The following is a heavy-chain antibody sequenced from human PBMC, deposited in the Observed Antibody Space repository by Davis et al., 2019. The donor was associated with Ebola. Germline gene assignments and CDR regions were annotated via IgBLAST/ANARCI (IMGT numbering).Heavy chain of an antibody. V-gene: IGHV1-69*10. CDR1: GGTSSSYA. CDR2: IIPFLGKA. CDR3: ARAGCTTCYTDY. D-gene: IGHD2-2*02. Sequence: SVKVSCKASGGTSSSYAIIWVRQAPGLGPEWMGGIIPFLGKADYAQNFRGRLTITADKSTSTVYMELNSLTSEDTAVYFCARAGCTTCYTDYWGQGTLVTVSS. J-gene: IGHJ4*02.